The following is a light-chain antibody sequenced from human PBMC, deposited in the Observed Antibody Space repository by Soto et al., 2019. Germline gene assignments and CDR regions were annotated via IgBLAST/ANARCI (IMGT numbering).Light chain of an antibody. CDR2: HTS. CDR3: HQCQSWPRT. V-gene: IGKV3-11*01. Sequence: EIVLTQSPATLSSSTGERATLSCRASQTVNSRLAWYQHKPGQAPRLLIYHTSNRATGIPARFSGSGSGTDFTLTISSLEPEDFAVYYCHQCQSWPRTFGQGTKVEIK. CDR1: QTVNSR. J-gene: IGKJ1*01.